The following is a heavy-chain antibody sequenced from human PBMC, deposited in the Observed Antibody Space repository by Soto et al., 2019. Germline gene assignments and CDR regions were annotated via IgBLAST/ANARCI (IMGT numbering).Heavy chain of an antibody. CDR3: ARVEDTAMVTFGYYDCMDV. CDR1: GFTFSSYG. Sequence: GGSLRLSCAASGFTFSSYGMHWVRQAPGKGLEWVAVIWYDGSNKYYADSVKGRFTISRGNSKNTRYLPMNSLRAEDTAVYYCARVEDTAMVTFGYYDCMDVWGQGTTVTVSS. CDR2: IWYDGSNK. V-gene: IGHV3-33*01. J-gene: IGHJ6*02. D-gene: IGHD5-18*01.